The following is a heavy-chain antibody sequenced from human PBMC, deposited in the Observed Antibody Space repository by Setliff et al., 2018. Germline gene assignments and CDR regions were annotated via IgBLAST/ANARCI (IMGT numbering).Heavy chain of an antibody. Sequence: GGSLRLSCKVSGFTFRRFAFSWVRQAPGKGLEWVSSISGSGGLPNYADSVEGRFTISRDNSQNTVFLQMNSLRVEDTAVYYCARDQNYGGNPSLVYYYYYMDVWGKGTTVTVSS. J-gene: IGHJ6*03. D-gene: IGHD4-17*01. CDR3: ARDQNYGGNPSLVYYYYYMDV. CDR2: ISGSGGLP. CDR1: GFTFRRFA. V-gene: IGHV3-23*01.